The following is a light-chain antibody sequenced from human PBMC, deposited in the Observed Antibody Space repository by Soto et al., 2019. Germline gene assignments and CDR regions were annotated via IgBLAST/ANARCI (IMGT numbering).Light chain of an antibody. V-gene: IGLV3-1*01. Sequence: SYELTQPPSVSVSPGQTASITCSGDKLGYKSAFWYQQKPGQSPVLVIYQDTKRPSGIPERFSGSNSGNTATLTITGTQALDEADYYCQTWDSSTAVFGGGTKLTVL. J-gene: IGLJ2*01. CDR1: KLGYKS. CDR3: QTWDSSTAV. CDR2: QDT.